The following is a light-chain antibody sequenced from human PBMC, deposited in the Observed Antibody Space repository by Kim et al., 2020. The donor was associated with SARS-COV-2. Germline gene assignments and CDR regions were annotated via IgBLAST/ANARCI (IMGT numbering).Light chain of an antibody. Sequence: EIVLTQSPGTLSLSPGERATLSCRASQSVSSSYLAWYQQKPGQAPRLLIYGASSRATGIPDRFSGSGSGTDFTLTISRLEPEDFAVYYCQQYGRPPWTFGQGTKVDIK. V-gene: IGKV3-20*01. J-gene: IGKJ1*01. CDR3: QQYGRPPWT. CDR2: GAS. CDR1: QSVSSSY.